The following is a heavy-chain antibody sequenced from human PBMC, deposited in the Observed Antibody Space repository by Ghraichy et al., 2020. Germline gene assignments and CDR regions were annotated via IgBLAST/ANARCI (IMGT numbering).Heavy chain of an antibody. D-gene: IGHD3-10*01. J-gene: IGHJ4*02. CDR3: ARSYGSYVD. CDR2: IHYTGST. V-gene: IGHV4-39*01. Sequence: SQTLSLTCTVSGGSISSTDYYCNWIRQSPGKGLEWIGGIHYTGSTYYNPSLKSRVTISVDTSKNQFSLNLGSVTAADTAVYYCARSYGSYVDWGQGTLVTVSS. CDR1: GGSISSTDYY.